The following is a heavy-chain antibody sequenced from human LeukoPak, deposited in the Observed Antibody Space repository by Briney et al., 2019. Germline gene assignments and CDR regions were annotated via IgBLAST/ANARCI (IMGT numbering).Heavy chain of an antibody. V-gene: IGHV4-39*01. CDR3: ARRGGQYDYSIDY. CDR1: GGSISSSSYY. Sequence: SETLSLTCTVSGGSISSSSYYWGWIRRPPGKGLEWIGSFYYSGSTYYNPSLKSRVTISVDTSKNQFSLKLSSVTAADTAVYYCARRGGQYDYSIDYWGQGTLVTVSS. D-gene: IGHD4-11*01. J-gene: IGHJ4*02. CDR2: FYYSGST.